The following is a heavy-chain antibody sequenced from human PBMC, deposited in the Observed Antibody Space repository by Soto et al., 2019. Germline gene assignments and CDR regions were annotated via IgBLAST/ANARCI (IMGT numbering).Heavy chain of an antibody. CDR3: ARTSGYSSTDNWFDP. Sequence: ASVKVSCKASGYTFTSYGISWVRQSPGQGLEVMGWISAYNGNTNNAQKFQGRVAVTTDTSTSTAYMELMNLRSDDTAVYYCARTSGYSSTDNWFDPWGQGTLVTVSS. J-gene: IGHJ5*02. D-gene: IGHD6-13*01. V-gene: IGHV1-18*01. CDR1: GYTFTSYG. CDR2: ISAYNGNT.